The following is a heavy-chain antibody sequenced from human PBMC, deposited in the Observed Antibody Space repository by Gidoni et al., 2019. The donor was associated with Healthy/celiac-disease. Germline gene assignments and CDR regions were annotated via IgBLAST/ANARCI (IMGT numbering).Heavy chain of an antibody. CDR2: IRSKAYGGTT. Sequence: EVQLVESGGGLVQPVRSLRLSCTASGFTFGDYAMSWVRQAPGKGLEWVGLIRSKAYGGTTEYAASVKGRFTISRDDSKSIAYLQMNSLKTEDTAVYYCTIAVVPAAATAYYYGMDVWGQGTTVTVSS. D-gene: IGHD2-2*01. J-gene: IGHJ6*02. V-gene: IGHV3-49*04. CDR3: TIAVVPAAATAYYYGMDV. CDR1: GFTFGDYA.